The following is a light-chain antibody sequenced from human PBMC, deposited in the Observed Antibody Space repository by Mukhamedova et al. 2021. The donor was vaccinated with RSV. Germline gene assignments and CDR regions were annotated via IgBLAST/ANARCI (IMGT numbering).Light chain of an antibody. J-gene: IGLJ2*01. CDR1: DVGNYNY. CDR3: SSDTSSNTVV. V-gene: IGLV2-14*01. Sequence: DVGNYNYVSWYQQYPGKAPKLMIYEVNNRPSGVSNRFSGSKSGNTASLTISGLQAEDEADYYCSSDTSSNTVVFGGGTKLTVL. CDR2: EVN.